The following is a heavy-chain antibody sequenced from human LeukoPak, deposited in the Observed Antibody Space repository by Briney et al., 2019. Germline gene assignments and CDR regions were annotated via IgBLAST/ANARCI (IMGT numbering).Heavy chain of an antibody. Sequence: GGSLRLPCAASGFTFDDYAMHWVRQAPGKGLEWVSGISWNSGSIGYADSVKGRFTISRDNAKNSVYLQMNSLRAEDTAVYYCAREGSYGSGSYGSFDYWGQGTLVTVSS. V-gene: IGHV3-9*01. CDR3: AREGSYGSGSYGSFDY. CDR2: ISWNSGSI. CDR1: GFTFDDYA. D-gene: IGHD3-10*01. J-gene: IGHJ4*02.